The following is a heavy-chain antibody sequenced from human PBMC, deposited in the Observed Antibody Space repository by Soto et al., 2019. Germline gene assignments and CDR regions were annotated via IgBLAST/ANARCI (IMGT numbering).Heavy chain of an antibody. CDR1: GYTFTSYD. V-gene: IGHV1-8*01. J-gene: IGHJ6*02. CDR3: ARWPDGYYYYGMDV. Sequence: QVQLVQSGAEVKKPGASVKVSCKASGYTFTSYDINWVRQATGQGLEWMGWMNPNSGNTGYAQKFQGRVTMNRNNPISTAYIELSSLRSGDTAVYYCARWPDGYYYYGMDVWGQGTTVTVSS. CDR2: MNPNSGNT.